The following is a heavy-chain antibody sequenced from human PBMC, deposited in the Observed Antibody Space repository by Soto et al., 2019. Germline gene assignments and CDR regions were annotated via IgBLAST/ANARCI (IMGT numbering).Heavy chain of an antibody. CDR1: GFTFRKSE. CDR3: ATLGGIYSGCTIGPSGAYDI. J-gene: IGHJ3*02. D-gene: IGHD6-19*01. Sequence: PAGSLRLACAACGFTFRKSEMTWVRQAPGKGLERISYISIAGTTMYYAESVKGRFTISRDNARNSLSLQMNSLRAGDTAVYYCATLGGIYSGCTIGPSGAYDIWGQGTMVTVSS. V-gene: IGHV3-48*03. CDR2: ISIAGTTM.